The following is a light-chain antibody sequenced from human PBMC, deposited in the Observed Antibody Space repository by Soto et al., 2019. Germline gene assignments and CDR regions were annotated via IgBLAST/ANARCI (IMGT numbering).Light chain of an antibody. Sequence: DIVMTQSPDSLAVSLGERATINCKSSQSVLFSSNNKNHLAWYQQKPGQPPKLLIYWASTRESGVPDRFSGSGSGTDFTLTISSLQTEDVAVYYCQQYYSSLPTFGQGTKVDNK. CDR1: QSVLFSSNNKNH. V-gene: IGKV4-1*01. CDR2: WAS. CDR3: QQYYSSLPT. J-gene: IGKJ1*01.